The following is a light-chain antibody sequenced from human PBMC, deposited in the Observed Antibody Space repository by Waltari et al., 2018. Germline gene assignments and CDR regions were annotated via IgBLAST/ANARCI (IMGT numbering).Light chain of an antibody. CDR3: QHYYSSPLT. V-gene: IGKV4-1*01. CDR2: WPS. Sequence: LFYGADNKNYLAWYQQKPCQPPNLLTSWPSTRASGVPDLFSGSGSVKDFTLAISSLQAQDVEVFDCQHYYSSPLTFGQGTKL. J-gene: IGKJ2*01. CDR1: LFYGADNKNY.